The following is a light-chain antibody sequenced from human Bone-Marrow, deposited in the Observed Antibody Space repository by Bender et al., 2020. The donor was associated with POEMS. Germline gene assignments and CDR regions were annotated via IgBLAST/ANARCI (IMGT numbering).Light chain of an antibody. J-gene: IGLJ3*02. V-gene: IGLV1-44*01. CDR1: SSNIGSNT. CDR3: AAWDGSLHGWV. Sequence: QSVLTQPPSASGTPGQRVTISCSGSSSNIGSNTVNWYQQLPGTAPKLLIYSNSQRPSGVPDRFSGSKSGTSASLAISGLQSDDEADYYCAAWDGSLHGWVFGGGTRLTVL. CDR2: SNS.